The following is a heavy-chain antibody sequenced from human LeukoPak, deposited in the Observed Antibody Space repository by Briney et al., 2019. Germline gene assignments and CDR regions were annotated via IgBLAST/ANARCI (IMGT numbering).Heavy chain of an antibody. CDR3: ARGGNYLVPAAIRGY. CDR1: GFTFSSYW. D-gene: IGHD2-2*02. CDR2: INSDGSST. Sequence: PGGSLRLSCAASGFTFSSYWMHWVRQAPGKGLVWVSRINSDGSSTSYADSVKGRFTISRDNAKNTLYLQMNSLRAEDTAVYYCARGGNYLVPAAIRGYWGQGTLVTVSS. J-gene: IGHJ4*02. V-gene: IGHV3-74*01.